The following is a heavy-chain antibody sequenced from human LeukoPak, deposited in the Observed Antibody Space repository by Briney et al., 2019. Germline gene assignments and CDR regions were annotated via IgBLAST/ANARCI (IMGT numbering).Heavy chain of an antibody. J-gene: IGHJ4*02. D-gene: IGHD1-1*01. CDR3: VRGTPDWNGADY. CDR2: TTPDGNNV. CDR1: GFTFNNYW. Sequence: GGSLRLSCAAYGFTFNNYWMHWVRQAPGKGLVWVSRTTPDGNNVDYADSVKGRFTISRDNTKNTHYLQMNSLTADDTAVYHCVRGTPDWNGADYWGQGTLVTVSS. V-gene: IGHV3-74*01.